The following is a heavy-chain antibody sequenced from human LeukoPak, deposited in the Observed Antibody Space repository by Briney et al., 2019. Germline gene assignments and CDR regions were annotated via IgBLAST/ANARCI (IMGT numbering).Heavy chain of an antibody. CDR3: ARLHSSGWPLECMDV. CDR2: ISAYNGAT. CDR1: GYTSTSYA. V-gene: IGHV1-18*01. Sequence: ASVKVSCKASGYTSTSYAISWVRQAPGQGLEYMGWISAYNGATNYAQKFQGRVTLTTDSSTRTAYMELRSLTSDDTAVYYCARLHSSGWPLECMDVWGQGTTVTVSS. J-gene: IGHJ6*02. D-gene: IGHD6-19*01.